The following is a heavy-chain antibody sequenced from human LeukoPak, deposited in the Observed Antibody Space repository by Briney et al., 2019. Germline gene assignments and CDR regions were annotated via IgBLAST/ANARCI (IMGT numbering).Heavy chain of an antibody. J-gene: IGHJ4*02. V-gene: IGHV1-46*01. Sequence: ASVKVSCTASGYTFTSYYMHWVRQAPGQGLEWMGIINPSGGSTSYAQKFQGRVTMTRDMSTSTVYMELSSLRSEDTAVYYCARSTVVTRDFDYWGQGTLVTVSS. CDR1: GYTFTSYY. D-gene: IGHD4-23*01. CDR2: INPSGGST. CDR3: ARSTVVTRDFDY.